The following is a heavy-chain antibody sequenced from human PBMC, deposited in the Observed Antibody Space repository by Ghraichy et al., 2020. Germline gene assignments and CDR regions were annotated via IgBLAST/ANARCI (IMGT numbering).Heavy chain of an antibody. D-gene: IGHD3-3*01. CDR1: GFTFSSYA. CDR3: AKDVQDFWSGNDAFDI. J-gene: IGHJ3*02. CDR2: ISGSGGST. Sequence: GGSLRLSCAASGFTFSSYAMSWVRQAPGKGLEWVSAISGSGGSTYYADSVKGRFTISRDNSKNTLYLQMNSLRAEDTAVYYCAKDVQDFWSGNDAFDIWGQGTMVTVSS. V-gene: IGHV3-23*01.